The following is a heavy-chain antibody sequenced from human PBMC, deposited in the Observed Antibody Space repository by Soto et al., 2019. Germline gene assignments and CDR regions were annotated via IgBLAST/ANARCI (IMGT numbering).Heavy chain of an antibody. CDR1: GFTFSSYA. CDR3: AKDPRGGGYGELLSH. J-gene: IGHJ4*02. D-gene: IGHD3-10*01. CDR2: ISGSGGST. Sequence: EVQLLESGGGLVQPGGSLRLSCAASGFTFSSYAMSWVRQAPGQGLEWVSAISGSGGSTYYADSVKGRFTISRDNSQNTLYLQMNSLRAEDTAVYYCAKDPRGGGYGELLSHWGQGTLVTVSS. V-gene: IGHV3-23*01.